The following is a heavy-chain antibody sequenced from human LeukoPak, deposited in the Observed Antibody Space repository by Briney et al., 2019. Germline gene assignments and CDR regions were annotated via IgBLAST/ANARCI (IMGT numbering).Heavy chain of an antibody. J-gene: IGHJ5*02. CDR3: ARAPSCSSTSCYLLWFDP. V-gene: IGHV4-59*01. CDR1: GGSISSYY. CDR2: IYYSGST. D-gene: IGHD2-2*01. Sequence: PSETLSLTXTVSGGSISSYYWSWIWQPPGKGLEWIGYIYYSGSTNYNPSLKSRVTISVDASKNQFSLKLSSVTAADTAVYYCARAPSCSSTSCYLLWFDPWGQGTLVTVSS.